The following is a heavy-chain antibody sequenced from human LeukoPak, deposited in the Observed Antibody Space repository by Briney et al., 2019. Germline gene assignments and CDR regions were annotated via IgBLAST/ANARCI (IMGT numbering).Heavy chain of an antibody. CDR2: VSTTNDKA. V-gene: IGHV1-18*01. CDR1: GYTFTSCS. Sequence: GASVKVSCKASGYTFTSCSFSWVRQAPGQGLEWMGWVSTTNDKANYAQKLQGRVTMTTDTSTSTAYMELRSLSSDDTAVYYCGRVVTGYYRLDPWGLGTLVTVSS. D-gene: IGHD3-9*01. CDR3: GRVVTGYYRLDP. J-gene: IGHJ5*02.